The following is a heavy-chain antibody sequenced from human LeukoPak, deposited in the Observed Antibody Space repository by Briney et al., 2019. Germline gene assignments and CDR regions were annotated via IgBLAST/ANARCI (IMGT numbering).Heavy chain of an antibody. CDR2: ISGGGETR. CDR1: GFTFSLYE. J-gene: IGHJ4*02. CDR3: ARDASGHDLPFDY. D-gene: IGHD6-25*01. Sequence: GGSLRLSCAASGFTFSLYEMNWVRQAPVRGLEWVSYISGGGETRYYADSVKGRFTISRDNGKNSLYLQMNSLRAEDTAVYYCARDASGHDLPFDYWGQGTLVTVSS. V-gene: IGHV3-48*03.